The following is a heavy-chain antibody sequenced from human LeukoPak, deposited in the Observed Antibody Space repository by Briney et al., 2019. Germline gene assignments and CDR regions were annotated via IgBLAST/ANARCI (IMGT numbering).Heavy chain of an antibody. CDR3: ARDSGFSGTQRGEY. J-gene: IGHJ4*02. CDR2: ISGSGGST. CDR1: GFTFSSYA. Sequence: GGSLRLSCAASGFTFSSYAMSWVRQAPGKGLEWVSAISGSGGSTYYADSVKGRFTISRDNFKYTLYLQMNSLRTEDTAVYYCARDSGFSGTQRGEYWGQGTLVTVSS. V-gene: IGHV3-23*01. D-gene: IGHD3/OR15-3a*01.